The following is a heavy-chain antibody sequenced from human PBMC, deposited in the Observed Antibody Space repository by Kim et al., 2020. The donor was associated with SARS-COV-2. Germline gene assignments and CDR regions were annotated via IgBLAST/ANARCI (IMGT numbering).Heavy chain of an antibody. D-gene: IGHD3-10*01. CDR2: ISSSSSYT. Sequence: GGSLRLSCAASGFTFSDYYMSWIRQAPGKGLEWVSYISSSSSYTNYADSVKGRFTISRDNAKNSLYLQMNSLRAEDTAVYYCAREIRVVRGVIGYYYYGMDVWGQGTTVTVSS. CDR1: GFTFSDYY. V-gene: IGHV3-11*05. CDR3: AREIRVVRGVIGYYYYGMDV. J-gene: IGHJ6*02.